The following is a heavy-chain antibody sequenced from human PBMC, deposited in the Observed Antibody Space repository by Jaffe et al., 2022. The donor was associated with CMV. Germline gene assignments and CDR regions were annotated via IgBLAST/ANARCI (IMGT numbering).Heavy chain of an antibody. CDR2: ISSKGEK. J-gene: IGHJ6*03. CDR3: ARVMILQSDSWSLHRYFYFMDV. Sequence: QVTLKESGPVLVKPTETLTLTCAVSGFSLNTARMDLAWIRQPPGKALEWLAHISSKGEKSYTASLKSRLNIFKDTSKNQLVLTMTDMDPVDTATYFCARVMILQSDSWSLHRYFYFMDVWGKGTTVTVS. CDR1: GFSLNTARMD. V-gene: IGHV2-26*01. D-gene: IGHD2-15*01.